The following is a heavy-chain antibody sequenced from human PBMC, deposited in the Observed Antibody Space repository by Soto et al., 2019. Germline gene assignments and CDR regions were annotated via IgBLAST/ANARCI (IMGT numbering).Heavy chain of an antibody. CDR2: INHSGST. V-gene: IGHV4-34*01. J-gene: IGHJ4*02. CDR1: GGSFSGYY. CDR3: ARAWGCSGGSCYHLGGNYFDY. D-gene: IGHD2-15*01. Sequence: ASETLSLTCAVYGGSFSGYYWSWIRQPPGKGLEWIGEINHSGSTNYNPSLKSRVTISVDTSKNQFSLKLSSVTAADTAVYYCARAWGCSGGSCYHLGGNYFDYWGQGTLVTVSS.